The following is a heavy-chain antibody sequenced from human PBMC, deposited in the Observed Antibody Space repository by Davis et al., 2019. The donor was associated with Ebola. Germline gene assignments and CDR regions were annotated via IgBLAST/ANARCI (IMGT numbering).Heavy chain of an antibody. J-gene: IGHJ4*02. CDR1: GFTFSRYW. CDR2: ISSNGGST. Sequence: GESLKISCVASGFTFSRYWMSWVRQAPGKGLEYVSAISSNGGSTYYANSVKGRFTISRDNSKNTLSLQLGSLRAEDMAVYYCARVATIGVVHYHLDYWGQGTLVTVSS. CDR3: ARVATIGVVHYHLDY. V-gene: IGHV3-64*01. D-gene: IGHD3-22*01.